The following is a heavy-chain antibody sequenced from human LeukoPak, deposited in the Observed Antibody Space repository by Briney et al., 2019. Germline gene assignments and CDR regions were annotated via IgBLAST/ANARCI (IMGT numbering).Heavy chain of an antibody. D-gene: IGHD3-22*01. CDR3: ARDSYYDSSGTMQY. V-gene: IGHV3-66*01. J-gene: IGHJ4*02. Sequence: GGSLRLSCAASGFTVSSNYMSWVRQAPGEGLEWVSVIYSGGSTYYADSVKGRFTISRDNSKNTLYLQMNSLRAEDTAVYYCARDSYYDSSGTMQYWGQGTLVTVSS. CDR2: IYSGGST. CDR1: GFTVSSNY.